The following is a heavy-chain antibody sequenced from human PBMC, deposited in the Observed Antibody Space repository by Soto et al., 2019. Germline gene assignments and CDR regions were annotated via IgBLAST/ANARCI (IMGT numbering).Heavy chain of an antibody. CDR2: IYTSGST. D-gene: IGHD3-10*01. Sequence: SETLSLTCTVSCGSISSYYWSWIRQPAGKGLEWIGRIYTSGSTNYNPSLKSRVTMSVDTSKNQFSLKLSSVTAADTAVYYCARDPLSRGYNWFDPWGQGTLVTVSS. V-gene: IGHV4-4*07. CDR1: CGSISSYY. CDR3: ARDPLSRGYNWFDP. J-gene: IGHJ5*02.